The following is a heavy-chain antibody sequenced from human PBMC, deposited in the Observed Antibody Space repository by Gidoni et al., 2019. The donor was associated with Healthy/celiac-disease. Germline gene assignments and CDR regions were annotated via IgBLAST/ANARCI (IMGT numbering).Heavy chain of an antibody. CDR3: ASGQRYSYGPDNWFDP. Sequence: QVQLVESGGGVVQPGGSLRLACAASGFTFSSYAMDWVRQAPGKGREWVAVISDDGSNKYYAGTVKGRFTISRDNSKNTLYLQMISLRAEDTAVYYCASGQRYSYGPDNWFDPWGQGTLVTVSS. CDR2: ISDDGSNK. V-gene: IGHV3-30-3*01. D-gene: IGHD5-18*01. J-gene: IGHJ5*01. CDR1: GFTFSSYA.